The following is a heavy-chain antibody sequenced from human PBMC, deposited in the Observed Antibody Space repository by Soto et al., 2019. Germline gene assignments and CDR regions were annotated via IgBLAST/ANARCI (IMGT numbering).Heavy chain of an antibody. CDR1: GGTFSSYT. D-gene: IGHD2-15*01. J-gene: IGHJ4*02. CDR2: IIPILGIA. V-gene: IGHV1-69*08. Sequence: QVQLVQSGAEVKKPGSSVKVSCKASGGTFSSYTISWVRQAPGQGLEWMGRIIPILGIANYAQKFQGRVTITADKSTSTAYMELSSLRSEDTAVYYCARDESAPSTLVVGGYWGQGTLVTVSS. CDR3: ARDESAPSTLVVGGY.